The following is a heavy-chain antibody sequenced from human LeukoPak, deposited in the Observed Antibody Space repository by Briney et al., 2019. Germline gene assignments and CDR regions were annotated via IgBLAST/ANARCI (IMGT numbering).Heavy chain of an antibody. D-gene: IGHD7-27*01. CDR2: IPYDESYK. Sequence: GGSLRLSCAASGFSFSSYGIHWVRQAPGKGLEWVAVIPYDESYKYYADSVKGRFTISRDNSKNTLYLQMNSLRAEDTAVYYCAKDGLTGVNYYYGMDVWGKGTTVTVSS. V-gene: IGHV3-30*18. J-gene: IGHJ6*04. CDR3: AKDGLTGVNYYYGMDV. CDR1: GFSFSSYG.